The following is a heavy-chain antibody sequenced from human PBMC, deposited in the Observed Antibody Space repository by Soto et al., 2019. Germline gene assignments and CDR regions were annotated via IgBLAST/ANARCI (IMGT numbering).Heavy chain of an antibody. V-gene: IGHV4-4*07. D-gene: IGHD5-12*01. J-gene: IGHJ5*01. CDR3: SREALLSGHDWFGS. Sequence: PSETLSLTCTVSGGSISGAYWSWVRQTAEKGLEWLGRVYASGSTLYNSSLKSRIIMSLGTSNNHFSLELKSVTAADTAVYFCSREALLSGHDWFGSWGQGMLVTVSS. CDR1: GGSISGAY. CDR2: VYASGST.